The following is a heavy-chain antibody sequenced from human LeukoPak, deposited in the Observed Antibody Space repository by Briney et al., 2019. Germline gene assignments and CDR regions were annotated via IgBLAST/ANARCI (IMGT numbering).Heavy chain of an antibody. CDR1: GGSFSGYY. J-gene: IGHJ4*02. V-gene: IGHV4-34*01. CDR3: ARGGYSYGFYFDY. CDR2: INRSGST. Sequence: SETLSLTCAVYGGSFSGYYWSWIRQPPGKGLEWIGEINRSGSTNYNPSLKSRVTISVDTSKNQFSLKLSSVTAADTAVYYCARGGYSYGFYFDYWGQGTLVTVSS. D-gene: IGHD5-18*01.